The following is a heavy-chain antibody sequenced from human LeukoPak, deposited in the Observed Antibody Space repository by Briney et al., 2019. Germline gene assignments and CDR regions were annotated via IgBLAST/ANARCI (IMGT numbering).Heavy chain of an antibody. CDR2: ISWDGGST. J-gene: IGHJ4*02. D-gene: IGHD3-9*01. CDR1: VFTPYADA. CDR3: AKGQLYYDILTGAFDFDY. V-gene: IGHV3-43D*03. Sequence: GGSLRLSRAPSVFTPYADAMHWVREAPGQGLEWVSLISWDGGSTYYADSVKGRFTISRDNSKNSLYLQMNSLRAEDTALYYCAKGQLYYDILTGAFDFDYWGQGTLVTVSS.